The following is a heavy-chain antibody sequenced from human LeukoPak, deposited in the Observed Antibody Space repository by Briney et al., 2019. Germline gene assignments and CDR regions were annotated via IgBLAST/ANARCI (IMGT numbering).Heavy chain of an antibody. Sequence: GGSLRLSCTSSGFSFSDYAMNWVRQAPGKGLEWVSCIRGNSGMRFYSDSVRGRFTISRDNSKNTVYLQMDSLRVDDTAVYFCAKDQEDRGYPSSFDFWGQGTLVTVSS. CDR1: GFSFSDYA. V-gene: IGHV3-23*01. CDR2: IRGNSGMR. J-gene: IGHJ4*02. D-gene: IGHD2-15*01. CDR3: AKDQEDRGYPSSFDF.